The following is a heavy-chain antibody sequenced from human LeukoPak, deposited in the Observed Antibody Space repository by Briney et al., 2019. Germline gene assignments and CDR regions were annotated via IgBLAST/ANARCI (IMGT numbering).Heavy chain of an antibody. Sequence: GGSLRLSCAASGLTVSSNYMSWVRQAPGKGLEWVSVIYSGGSTYYADSVKGRFTISRDNSKNTLYLQMNTLRAEDTAVYYCARVLWELPGRGGSYYFDYWGRGALVTVSS. J-gene: IGHJ4*02. CDR3: ARVLWELPGRGGSYYFDY. CDR1: GLTVSSNY. D-gene: IGHD1-26*01. V-gene: IGHV3-53*01. CDR2: IYSGGST.